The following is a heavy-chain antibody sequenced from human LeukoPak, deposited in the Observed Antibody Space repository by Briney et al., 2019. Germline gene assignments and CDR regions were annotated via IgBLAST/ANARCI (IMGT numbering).Heavy chain of an antibody. Sequence: VASVKVSCKAFGYTFTSYGISWVRQAPGQGLEWMGWISAYNGNTNYAQKLQGRVTMTTDTSTSTAYMELRSLRSDDTAVYYCARVSETTRLEWFKGPDYWGQGTLVTVSS. J-gene: IGHJ4*02. V-gene: IGHV1-18*01. CDR1: GYTFTSYG. D-gene: IGHD3-3*01. CDR2: ISAYNGNT. CDR3: ARVSETTRLEWFKGPDY.